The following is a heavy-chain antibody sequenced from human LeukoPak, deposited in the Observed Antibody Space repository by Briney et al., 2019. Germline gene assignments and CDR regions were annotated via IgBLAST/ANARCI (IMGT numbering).Heavy chain of an antibody. Sequence: GGSLRLSCAASGFIFSGYSMNWVRQAPGKGLEWVSSISTTSDYIHYADSLKGRVAISRDNAKSSLYLQMNSLRAEDTAVYHCARFGYVAAVDVWGQGTPVTVSS. D-gene: IGHD2-15*01. CDR1: GFIFSGYS. J-gene: IGHJ4*02. CDR2: ISTTSDYI. CDR3: ARFGYVAAVDV. V-gene: IGHV3-21*01.